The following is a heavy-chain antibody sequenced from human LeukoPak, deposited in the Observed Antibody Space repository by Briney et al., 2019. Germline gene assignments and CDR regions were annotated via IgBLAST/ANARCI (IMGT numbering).Heavy chain of an antibody. CDR1: GFTIGRYS. CDR2: ISSSSTYK. CDR3: ARDDGSGTPYYMDV. J-gene: IGHJ6*03. V-gene: IGHV3-21*01. D-gene: IGHD3-10*01. Sequence: GGSLRLSCAASGFTIGRYSMNWVRQAPGKGLEWVSCISSSSTYKYYSDSLKGRFTISRDNAKNSLFLQMNSLRVEDTAVYYCARDDGSGTPYYMDVWGKGTTVTVSS.